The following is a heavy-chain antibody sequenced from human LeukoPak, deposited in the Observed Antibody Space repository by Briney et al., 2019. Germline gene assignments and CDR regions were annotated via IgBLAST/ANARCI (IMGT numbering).Heavy chain of an antibody. CDR1: GFTFSSYW. V-gene: IGHV3-74*01. D-gene: IGHD5-18*01. J-gene: IGHJ4*02. Sequence: GGSLRLSCAASGFTFSSYWMHLVRQAAGKGLVWVSRINSDGSSTSYADSVKGRFTISRDNAKNTLYLQMNSLRAEDTAVYYCAREGVDTAMVTPFDYWGQGTLVTVSS. CDR2: INSDGSST. CDR3: AREGVDTAMVTPFDY.